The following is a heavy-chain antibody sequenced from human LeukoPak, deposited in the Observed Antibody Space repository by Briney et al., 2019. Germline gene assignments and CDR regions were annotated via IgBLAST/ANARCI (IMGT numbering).Heavy chain of an antibody. CDR3: ARDFQGEVRGVIIHYYYGMDV. CDR1: GLTVNSNY. CDR2: VWYDGSNK. V-gene: IGHV3-33*08. J-gene: IGHJ6*02. Sequence: PGGSLRLSCAASGLTVNSNYMNWVRQAPGKGLEWVAVVWYDGSNKYYADSVKGRFTISRDNSKNTLYLQMNSLRAEDTAVYYCARDFQGEVRGVIIHYYYGMDVWGQGTTVTVPS. D-gene: IGHD3-10*01.